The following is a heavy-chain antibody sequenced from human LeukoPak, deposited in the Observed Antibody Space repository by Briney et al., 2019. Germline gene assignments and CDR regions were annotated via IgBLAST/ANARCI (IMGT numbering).Heavy chain of an antibody. CDR1: GYTFTGYY. CDR2: INPNSGGT. V-gene: IGHV1-2*02. CDR3: ARSVGIVVVTDY. D-gene: IGHD3-22*01. Sequence: GASVKVSCKASGYTFTGYYMHWVRQAPGQGLEWMGWINPNSGGTNYAQKFQGRVTMTRNTSISTAYMELSSLRSEDTAVYYRARSVGIVVVTDYWGQGTLVTVSS. J-gene: IGHJ4*02.